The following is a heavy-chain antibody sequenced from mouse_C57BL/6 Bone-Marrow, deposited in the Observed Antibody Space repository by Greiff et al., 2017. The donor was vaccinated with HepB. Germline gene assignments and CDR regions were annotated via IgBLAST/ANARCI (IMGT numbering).Heavy chain of an antibody. CDR1: GYTFTEYT. CDR2: FYPGSGSI. D-gene: IGHD2-5*01. Sequence: VQRVESGAELVKPGASVKLSCKASGYTFTEYTIHWVKQRSGQGLEWIGWFYPGSGSIKYNEKFKDKATLTADKSSSTVYMELSRLTSEDSAVYFCARHARKESYYSNYNAMDYWGQGTSVTVSS. V-gene: IGHV1-62-2*01. J-gene: IGHJ4*01. CDR3: ARHARKESYYSNYNAMDY.